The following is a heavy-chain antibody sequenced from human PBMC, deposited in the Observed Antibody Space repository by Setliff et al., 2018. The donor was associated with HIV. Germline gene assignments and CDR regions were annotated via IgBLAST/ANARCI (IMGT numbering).Heavy chain of an antibody. CDR3: ARLMPEVTVTTVWFDP. J-gene: IGHJ5*02. CDR1: GYTFTSYG. D-gene: IGHD4-17*01. V-gene: IGHV1-18*01. Sequence: ASVKVSCKASGYTFTSYGIRWVRQAPGQGLEWMGWISAYNGNTNYAQKLQGRVTMTTDTSTSTAYMELRSLRSDDTAVYSCARLMPEVTVTTVWFDPWGQGTLVTVSS. CDR2: ISAYNGNT.